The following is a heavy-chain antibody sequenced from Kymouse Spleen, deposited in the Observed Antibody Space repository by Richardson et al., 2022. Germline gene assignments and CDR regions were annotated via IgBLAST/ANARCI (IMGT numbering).Heavy chain of an antibody. CDR2: ISYDGSNK. J-gene: IGHJ6*02. CDR1: GFTFSSYG. Sequence: QVQLVESGGGVVQPGRSLRLSCAASGFTFSSYGMHWVRQAPGKGLEWVAVISYDGSNKYYADSVKGRFTISRDNSKNTLYLQMNSLRAEDTAVYYCAKGTGTLYYYYGMDVWGQGTTVTVSS. V-gene: IGHV3-30*18. CDR3: AKGTGTLYYYYGMDV. D-gene: IGHD1-1*01,IGHD1-20*01,IGHD1-7*01.